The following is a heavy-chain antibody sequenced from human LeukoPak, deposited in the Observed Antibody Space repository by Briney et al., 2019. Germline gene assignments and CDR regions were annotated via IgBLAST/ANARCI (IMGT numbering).Heavy chain of an antibody. CDR3: ARQSGSGSYSPGLHYYYYYGMDV. J-gene: IGHJ6*02. V-gene: IGHV1-2*02. CDR2: INPNSGGT. D-gene: IGHD3-10*01. CDR1: GYTFTGYY. Sequence: ASVKVSCKASGYTFTGYYMHWVRQAPGQGLEWMGWINPNSGGTNYAQKFQGRVTMTRDTSISTAYMELSRLRSGDTAVYYCARQSGSGSYSPGLHYYYYYGMDVWGQGTTVTVSS.